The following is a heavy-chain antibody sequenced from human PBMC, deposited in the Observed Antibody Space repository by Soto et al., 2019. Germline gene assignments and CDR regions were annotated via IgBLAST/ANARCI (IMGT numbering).Heavy chain of an antibody. Sequence: QVQLVQSEGGVVLPGRSLRLSCSAGFTFRNYGMHWVRQAPGKGLEWVAAIWLDGSNIAYRDSVKGRFTISRDDAKNTLYLQMDDLRVEDTAVYYCVRDEIQIWSYVGSFDCWGQGALVTVSS. CDR1: FTFRNYG. CDR3: VRDEIQIWSYVGSFDC. D-gene: IGHD5-18*01. J-gene: IGHJ4*02. V-gene: IGHV3-33*01. CDR2: IWLDGSNI.